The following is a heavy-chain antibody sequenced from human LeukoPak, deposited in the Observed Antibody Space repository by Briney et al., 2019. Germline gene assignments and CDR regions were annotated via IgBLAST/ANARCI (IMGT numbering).Heavy chain of an antibody. V-gene: IGHV1-18*01. CDR2: ISAYNGNT. CDR1: GYTFTSYG. D-gene: IGHD6-19*01. J-gene: IGHJ1*01. CDR3: ARAMAVAGTTMDFQR. Sequence: ASVKVSCKASGYTFTSYGISWVRQAPGQGLEWMGWISAYNGNTHYAQKLQGRFTMTTDTSTSTAYMELRSLRSDDTAVYYCARAMAVAGTTMDFQRWGQGTLVTVSS.